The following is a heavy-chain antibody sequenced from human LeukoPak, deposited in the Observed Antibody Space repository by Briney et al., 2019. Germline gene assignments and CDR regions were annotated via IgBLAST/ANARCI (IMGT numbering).Heavy chain of an antibody. CDR1: GYTFTSYD. D-gene: IGHD3-22*01. CDR2: MNPNSGNT. Sequence: GASVKVSCKASGYTFTSYDINWVRQATGQGLEWMGWMNPNSGNTGYAQKFQGRVTMTRNTSISTAYMELSSLRSEDTAVYYCARGRRGTMIVVATPIYYYYMDVWGKGTTVTVSS. V-gene: IGHV1-8*01. J-gene: IGHJ6*03. CDR3: ARGRRGTMIVVATPIYYYYMDV.